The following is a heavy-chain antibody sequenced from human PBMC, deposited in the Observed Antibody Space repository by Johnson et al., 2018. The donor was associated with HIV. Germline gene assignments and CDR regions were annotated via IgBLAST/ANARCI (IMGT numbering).Heavy chain of an antibody. D-gene: IGHD4-23*01. CDR3: TTDLVTPHAFDI. V-gene: IGHV3-15*01. J-gene: IGHJ3*02. CDR2: IKSKTDGGTT. Sequence: VQLVESGGGVVRPGGSLRLSCAASGFTFDDYGLSWVRQAPGKGLEWVGRIKSKTDGGTTDYAAPVKGRFTISRDDSKNTLYLQMNSLKTEDTAVYYCTTDLVTPHAFDIWGQGTMVTVSS. CDR1: GFTFDDYG.